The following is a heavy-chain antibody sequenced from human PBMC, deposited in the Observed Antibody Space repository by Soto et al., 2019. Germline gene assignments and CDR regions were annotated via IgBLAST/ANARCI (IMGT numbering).Heavy chain of an antibody. J-gene: IGHJ4*02. Sequence: QVQLQESGPGLVKPSETLSLTCTVSGGSISSYYWSWIRQPPGKGLEWIGYIYYTGYTNYNPSLKGRVTISVDPSKNQFSLNVSSVTAADTAVYYCARVKWFGESGFDYWGQGTLVTVSS. CDR1: GGSISSYY. V-gene: IGHV4-59*01. CDR2: IYYTGYT. D-gene: IGHD3-10*01. CDR3: ARVKWFGESGFDY.